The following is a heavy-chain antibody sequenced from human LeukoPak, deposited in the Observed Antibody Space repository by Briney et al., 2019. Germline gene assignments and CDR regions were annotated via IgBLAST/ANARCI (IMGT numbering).Heavy chain of an antibody. CDR2: IKQDGSEK. CDR3: TRDPAVTTGYGMDV. Sequence: GGSLRLSCAASGFTFSSYWMSWVRQAPGKGLEWVANIKQDGSEKHYVDSVKGRFTISRDNAKNSLYLQMNSLRAEDTAVYYCTRDPAVTTGYGMDVWGQGTTVTVSS. CDR1: GFTFSSYW. J-gene: IGHJ6*02. D-gene: IGHD4-17*01. V-gene: IGHV3-7*01.